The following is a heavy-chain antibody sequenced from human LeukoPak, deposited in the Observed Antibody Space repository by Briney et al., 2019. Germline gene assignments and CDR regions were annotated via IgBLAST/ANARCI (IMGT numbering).Heavy chain of an antibody. V-gene: IGHV3-23*01. CDR2: ISGSGGST. Sequence: GGSLRLSCAASGFTFSSYAMSWVRQAPGKGLEWVSAISGSGGSTYYADSVKGRFTISRDNSKNTLYLQMNSLRAEDTAVYYCAKSMIVAGVPYYFDYWGQGTLVTVSS. J-gene: IGHJ4*02. CDR3: AKSMIVAGVPYYFDY. D-gene: IGHD3-22*01. CDR1: GFTFSSYA.